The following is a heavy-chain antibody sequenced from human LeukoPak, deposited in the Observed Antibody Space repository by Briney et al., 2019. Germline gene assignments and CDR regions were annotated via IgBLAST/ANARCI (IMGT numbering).Heavy chain of an antibody. CDR2: IHYTGST. J-gene: IGHJ6*02. D-gene: IGHD6-13*01. CDR1: GGSISDNS. Sequence: SETLSLTCSVSGGSISDNSWSWIRRPPGKGLEWIGHIHYTGSTDYNPSLKSRVTLSLDTPKNQFSLKVSSVTAADTAVYYCARLSHIAVAGAYSYHSLTIWSQGTTVTVSS. V-gene: IGHV4-59*08. CDR3: ARLSHIAVAGAYSYHSLTI.